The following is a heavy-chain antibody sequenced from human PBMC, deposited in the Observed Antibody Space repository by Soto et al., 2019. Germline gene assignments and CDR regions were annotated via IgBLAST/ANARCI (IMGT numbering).Heavy chain of an antibody. J-gene: IGHJ6*02. Sequence: GGSLRLSCAASGFTFSSYAMSWVRQAPGKGLEWVSAISGSGGSTYYADSVKGRFTISRDNSKNTLYLQMNSLRAEDTAVYYCAKDSYFDWLSLVDYYYYYGMDVWGQGTTVTVSS. V-gene: IGHV3-23*01. CDR2: ISGSGGST. CDR3: AKDSYFDWLSLVDYYYYYGMDV. D-gene: IGHD3-9*01. CDR1: GFTFSSYA.